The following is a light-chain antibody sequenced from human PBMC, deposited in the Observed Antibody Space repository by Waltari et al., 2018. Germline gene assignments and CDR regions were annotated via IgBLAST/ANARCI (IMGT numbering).Light chain of an antibody. J-gene: IGKJ1*01. Sequence: EIVMTQSPAILSVSPGERATLSCRASQSVSNNLAWYQQKPGQAPRLLIYGASARATRFPARFSGSGSGTDFTLTIRSLQSEDFAVYFCQLYNAWPRAFGQGTRVEIK. CDR1: QSVSNN. CDR2: GAS. V-gene: IGKV3-15*01. CDR3: QLYNAWPRA.